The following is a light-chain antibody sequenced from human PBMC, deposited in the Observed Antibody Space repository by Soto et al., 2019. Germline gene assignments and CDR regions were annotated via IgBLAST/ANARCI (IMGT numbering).Light chain of an antibody. Sequence: QSALTQPASVSGSPGQSITISCTGTNSDVGGYNYVSWYQQHPGKAPKLIIYEVSDRPSGVSNRFSGSKSGNTASLTISGLQAEDEANYYCSSFTTSYFYVFGPGTKLTVL. CDR1: NSDVGGYNY. CDR3: SSFTTSYFYV. V-gene: IGLV2-14*01. CDR2: EVS. J-gene: IGLJ1*01.